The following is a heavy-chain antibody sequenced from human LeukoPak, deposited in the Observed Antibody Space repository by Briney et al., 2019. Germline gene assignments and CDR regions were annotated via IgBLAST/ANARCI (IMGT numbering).Heavy chain of an antibody. D-gene: IGHD6-19*01. CDR3: ARGRGRHWLSRFDP. V-gene: IGHV1-69*04. CDR1: GYTFTSYG. CDR2: IIPILGIA. J-gene: IGHJ5*02. Sequence: SVKVSCKASGYTFTSYGISWVRQAPGQGLEWMGRIIPILGIANYAQKFQGRVTITADKSTSTAYMELSSLRSEDTAVYYCARGRGRHWLSRFDPWGQGTLVTVSS.